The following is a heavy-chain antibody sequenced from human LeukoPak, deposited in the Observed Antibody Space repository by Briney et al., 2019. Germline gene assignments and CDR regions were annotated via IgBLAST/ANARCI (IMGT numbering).Heavy chain of an antibody. CDR3: ARSFSGYDPFDY. V-gene: IGHV3-11*01. D-gene: IGHD5-12*01. J-gene: IGHJ4*02. CDR2: ISSSGSTI. CDR1: GFTFSDYY. Sequence: PGGSLRLSCAASGFTFSDYYMSWIRQAPGKGLGWVSYISSSGSTIYYADSVKGRSTISRDNAKNSLYLQMNSLRAEDTAVYYCARSFSGYDPFDYWGQGTLVTVSS.